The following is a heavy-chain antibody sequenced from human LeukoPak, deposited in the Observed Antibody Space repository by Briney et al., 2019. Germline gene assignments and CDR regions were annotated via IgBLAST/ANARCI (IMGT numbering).Heavy chain of an antibody. CDR3: ARVKRMGVVVINGAFDI. D-gene: IGHD3-22*01. Sequence: ASVKVSCKTSGYSFTSYAMNWVRQAPGQGLEWMGWINTNTGNPRYVQGFTGRFVFSLDTSVSTAYLQISSLKAEDTAVYYCARVKRMGVVVINGAFDIWGQGTMVTVSS. V-gene: IGHV7-4-1*02. CDR2: INTNTGNP. J-gene: IGHJ3*02. CDR1: GYSFTSYA.